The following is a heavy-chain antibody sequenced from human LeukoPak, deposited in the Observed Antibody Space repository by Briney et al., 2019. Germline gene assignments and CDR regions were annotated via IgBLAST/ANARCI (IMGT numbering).Heavy chain of an antibody. CDR2: VSSGHHA. V-gene: IGHV3-13*01. CDR3: VREARGYHYTYFDY. CDR1: GFTLGGHD. J-gene: IGHJ4*02. D-gene: IGHD5-18*01. Sequence: GGSLRLSCTASGFTLGGHDMHWVRQTTGGGLEWVAAVSSGHHAFYADSVQGRFAVSRVDGKDSLYLQMNSLRAGDTAVYYCVREARGYHYTYFDYWGQGSLVTVSS.